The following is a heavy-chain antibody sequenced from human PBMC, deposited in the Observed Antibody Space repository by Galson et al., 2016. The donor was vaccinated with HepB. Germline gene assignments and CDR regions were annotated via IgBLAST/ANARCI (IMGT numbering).Heavy chain of an antibody. CDR1: GFTFRNCP. CDR3: AKDTRISTISRNPALDY. V-gene: IGHV3-23*01. CDR2: ISGSGDST. D-gene: IGHD3-22*01. J-gene: IGHJ4*02. Sequence: SLRLSCAASGFTFRNCPMSWVRQAPGKGLEWVSAISGSGDSTYYADSVKGRFTISRDKSKNTVYLQMNSLRAEDTAVYYCAKDTRISTISRNPALDYWGQGTLVTVSS.